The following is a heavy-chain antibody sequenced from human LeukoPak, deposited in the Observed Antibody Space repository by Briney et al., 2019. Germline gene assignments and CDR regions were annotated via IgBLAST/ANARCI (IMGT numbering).Heavy chain of an antibody. J-gene: IGHJ5*02. Sequence: GSLRLSCAASGFTFSSYSMNWVRQAPGKGLEWVSSMSSSSSYIYYADSVKGRFTISRDNAKNSLYLQMNSLRAEDTAVYYCAREERSWFDPWGQGTLVTVSS. V-gene: IGHV3-21*01. CDR3: AREERSWFDP. D-gene: IGHD1-1*01. CDR2: MSSSSSYI. CDR1: GFTFSSYS.